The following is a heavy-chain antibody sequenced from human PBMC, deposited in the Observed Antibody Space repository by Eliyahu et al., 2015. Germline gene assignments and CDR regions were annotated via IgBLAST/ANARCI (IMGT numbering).Heavy chain of an antibody. CDR1: GFXFXXXG. Sequence: QVQLVESGGGVVQPGGSLRLSCXASGFXFXXXGMHWVRQAPGKGLGWVAFMRYDGNNKYYSDSVKGRFTVSRDNSKNTLYLQMNSLRLEDTAVYYCVKDWGVQGTGGAYFDYWGQGTLVTVSS. CDR3: VKDWGVQGTGGAYFDY. CDR2: MRYDGNNK. J-gene: IGHJ4*02. V-gene: IGHV3-30*02. D-gene: IGHD3-10*01.